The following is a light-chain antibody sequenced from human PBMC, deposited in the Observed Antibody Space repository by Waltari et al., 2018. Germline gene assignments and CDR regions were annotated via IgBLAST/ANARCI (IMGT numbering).Light chain of an antibody. Sequence: IQMTQSTSSLPAYIGDRVTITCRASQNIISWVAWYQQKPGEAPKLLMYKASILETGVPSRFRGSGFGTQFSLTIDSLQPDDFGVYYCQHYDGSSWTFGPGTRVEVK. CDR1: QNIISW. CDR2: KAS. CDR3: QHYDGSSWT. V-gene: IGKV1-5*03. J-gene: IGKJ1*01.